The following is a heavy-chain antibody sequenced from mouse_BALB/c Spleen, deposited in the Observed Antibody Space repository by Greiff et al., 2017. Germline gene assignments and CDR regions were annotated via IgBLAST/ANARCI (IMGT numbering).Heavy chain of an antibody. Sequence: EVKVVESGGGLVKPGGSLKLSCAASGFTFSSYAMSWVRQTPEKRLEWVATISSGGSYTYYPDSVKGRFTISRDNAKNTLYLQMSSLRSEDTAMYYCARQDDYDGDYAMDYWGQGTSVTVSS. CDR2: ISSGGSYT. CDR1: GFTFSSYA. D-gene: IGHD2-4*01. CDR3: ARQDDYDGDYAMDY. V-gene: IGHV5-9-3*01. J-gene: IGHJ4*01.